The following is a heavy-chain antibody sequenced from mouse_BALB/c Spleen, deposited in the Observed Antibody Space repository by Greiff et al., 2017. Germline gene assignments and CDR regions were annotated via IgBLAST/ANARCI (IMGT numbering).Heavy chain of an antibody. J-gene: IGHJ2*01. D-gene: IGHD1-1*02. CDR3: TSETWCKDY. Sequence: QVQLQQPGAELVKPGASVKLSCKASGYTFTSYYMYWVKQRPGQGLEWIGGINPSNGGTNFNEKFKSKATLTVDKSSSTAYMQLSSLTSEDSAVYYRTSETWCKDYWGQGTTRTVSS. CDR2: INPSNGGT. CDR1: GYTFTSYY. V-gene: IGHV1S81*02.